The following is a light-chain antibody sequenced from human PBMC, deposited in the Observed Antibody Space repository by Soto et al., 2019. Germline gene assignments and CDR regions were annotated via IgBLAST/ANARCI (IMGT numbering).Light chain of an antibody. CDR1: QDIGNS. J-gene: IGKJ4*02. CDR3: QQYKTYPLT. Sequence: DIQMAQSPSSLSASVGDTVTLTCRASQDIGNSLAWLQQKPGRAPKSLISSVSSLQSGVPSRFSGSRYGADFTLTISNLQXXXXATYYCQQYKTYPLTFGGGTKVEIK. V-gene: IGKV1-16*01. CDR2: SVS.